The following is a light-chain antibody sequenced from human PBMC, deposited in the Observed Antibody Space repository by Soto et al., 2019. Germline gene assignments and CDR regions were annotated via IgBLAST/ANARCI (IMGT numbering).Light chain of an antibody. J-gene: IGLJ2*01. V-gene: IGLV2-18*02. CDR2: EVN. CDR1: SNDVGSYDR. CDR3: SSFTSSSTLL. Sequence: QSALTQPPSLSGSPGQSVTISCTGTSNDVGSYDRVSWYQQPPGTAPKLMIYEVNNRPSGVPDRFSGSKSGNTASLTISGLQAEDEADYYCSSFTSSSTLLFGGGTKVTVL.